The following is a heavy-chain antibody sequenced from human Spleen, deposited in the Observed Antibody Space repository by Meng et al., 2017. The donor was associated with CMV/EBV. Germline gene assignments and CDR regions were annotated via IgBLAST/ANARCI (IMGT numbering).Heavy chain of an antibody. Sequence: QVQLQESGPGLVKPSGTLSHTCAVSGGSVSSSNLLTWVRQVPGKGLAWIGEIYHSGSTNYTPSLKSRVTISVDKFKNQFSLKLGSVTAADTAVYYCARIERRRILKYCGSDCSTTDYWGQGTLVTVSS. CDR1: GGSVSSSNL. D-gene: IGHD2-21*02. CDR2: IYHSGST. CDR3: ARIERRRILKYCGSDCSTTDY. J-gene: IGHJ4*02. V-gene: IGHV4-4*02.